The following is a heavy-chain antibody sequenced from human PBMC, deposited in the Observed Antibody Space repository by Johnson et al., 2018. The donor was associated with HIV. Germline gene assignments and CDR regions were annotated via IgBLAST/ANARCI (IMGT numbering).Heavy chain of an antibody. CDR2: INQDGSEK. J-gene: IGHJ3*02. CDR3: ATDIVVVLALGGDAFDI. CDR1: GFPFSSFW. V-gene: IGHV3-7*01. D-gene: IGHD2-2*01. Sequence: VQLVESGGGLVQPGGSLRLSCVVSGFPFSSFWMHWVRQTPGKGLEWVANINQDGSEKYYADSARGRFTISRDNAKNSLYLQMSSLRAEDTAVYYCATDIVVVLALGGDAFDIWGQGTMVIVSS.